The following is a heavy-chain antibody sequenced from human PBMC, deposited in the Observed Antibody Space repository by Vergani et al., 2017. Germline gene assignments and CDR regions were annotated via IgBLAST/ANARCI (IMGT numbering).Heavy chain of an antibody. V-gene: IGHV4-31*03. Sequence: QVQLQESGPGLVKPSQTLTLTCTVSGDSISRGGYYWNWIRQHPGKGLEWIGYIYYSGSTNYNSSLKSRVSMSVDTSKNQFSMRLSSVTAADTAVDYCAREVGTEGFDYWGQGTLVTVSS. CDR2: IYYSGST. D-gene: IGHD2-21*02. CDR3: AREVGTEGFDY. J-gene: IGHJ4*02. CDR1: GDSISRGGYY.